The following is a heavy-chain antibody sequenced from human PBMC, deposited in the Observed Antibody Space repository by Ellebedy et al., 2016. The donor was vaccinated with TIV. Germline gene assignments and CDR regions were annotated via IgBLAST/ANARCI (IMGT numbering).Heavy chain of an antibody. J-gene: IGHJ4*02. CDR1: GYSFTKYW. CDR3: ARRGDSDFDS. CDR2: IYPDDSDT. D-gene: IGHD4-17*01. Sequence: GESLKISCKGSGYSFTKYWIGWVRQMPGKGLEWMGIIYPDDSDTRYSPSFQGQVTMSADKSASTAYLQWSSLKASDTAMYYCARRGDSDFDSWGQGTVVTVSP. V-gene: IGHV5-51*01.